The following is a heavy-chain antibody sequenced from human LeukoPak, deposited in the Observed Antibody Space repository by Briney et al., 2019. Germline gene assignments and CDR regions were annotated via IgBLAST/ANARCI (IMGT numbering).Heavy chain of an antibody. D-gene: IGHD3-22*01. J-gene: IGHJ3*02. CDR1: GFTFSSYW. V-gene: IGHV3-7*01. CDR3: ARHYYDSSGSHAFDI. CDR2: IKQDGSEK. Sequence: GGSLRLSCAASGFTFSSYWMTWVRQAPGKGLEWVANIKQDGSEKYYVDSVKGRFTISRDNAKNSLSLHMNSLRAEDTAVYYCARHYYDSSGSHAFDIWGQGTMVTVSS.